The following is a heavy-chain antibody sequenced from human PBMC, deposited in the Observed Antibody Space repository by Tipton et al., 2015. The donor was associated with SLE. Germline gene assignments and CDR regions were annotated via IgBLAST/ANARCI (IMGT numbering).Heavy chain of an antibody. V-gene: IGHV4-34*01. D-gene: IGHD2-8*02. CDR3: ARDLVRLVWAGGVYENAFDV. CDR2: INHSGST. Sequence: LRLSCAASGFNFNMYGLHWIRQPPGKGLEWIGEINHSGSTNYNPPLKSRVTISVDTSKNQFSLKLTSVTAADAAVYYCARDLVRLVWAGGVYENAFDVWGQGTMVTVSS. J-gene: IGHJ3*01. CDR1: GFNFNMYG.